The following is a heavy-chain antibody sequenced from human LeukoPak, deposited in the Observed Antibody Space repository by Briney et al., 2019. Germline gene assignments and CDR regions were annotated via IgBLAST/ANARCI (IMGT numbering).Heavy chain of an antibody. Sequence: SETLSLTCTVSGGSISSNTYCWGWIRQPPGKGLEWIASVYSSGNTYYNPSLESGVTISVDTSKNQFYLNVVSVTAADTAVYYCARVEAQWVASHWFDPWGQGAQVTVSS. D-gene: IGHD6-19*01. CDR2: VYSSGNT. CDR3: ARVEAQWVASHWFDP. J-gene: IGHJ5*02. CDR1: GGSISSNTYC. V-gene: IGHV4-39*07.